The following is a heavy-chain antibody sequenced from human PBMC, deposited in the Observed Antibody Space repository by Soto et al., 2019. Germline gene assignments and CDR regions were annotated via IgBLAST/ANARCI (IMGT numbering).Heavy chain of an antibody. CDR2: IYSSGST. Sequence: EVQLVESGGGLIQPGGSLRLSCAASGFSVSSNFMSWVRQAPGKGLEWVSVIYSSGSTDYADFVKGRFTIARDNSKNTVYLQVNNLRAEDTAVYFCARGSGSSWSAYFDYWGQGAMVTVSS. V-gene: IGHV3-53*01. D-gene: IGHD6-13*01. CDR1: GFSVSSNF. CDR3: ARGSGSSWSAYFDY. J-gene: IGHJ4*02.